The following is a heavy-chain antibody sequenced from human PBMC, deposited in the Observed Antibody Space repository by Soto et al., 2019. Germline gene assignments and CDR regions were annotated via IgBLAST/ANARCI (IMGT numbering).Heavy chain of an antibody. CDR3: ARDHDILTGYYVEH. CDR1: GFPFRSYI. V-gene: IGHV3-21*01. CDR2: ISSSSSYI. D-gene: IGHD3-9*01. Sequence: PGGSLRLSRAASGFPFRSYIMSLVRPAPGKGLEWVSSISSSSSYIYYADSVKGRFTISRDNAKNSLYLQMNSLRAEDTAVYYCARDHDILTGYYVEHWGQRPLVTVSS. J-gene: IGHJ1*01.